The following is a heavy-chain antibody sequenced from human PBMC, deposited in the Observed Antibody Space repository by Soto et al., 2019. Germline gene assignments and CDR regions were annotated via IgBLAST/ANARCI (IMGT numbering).Heavy chain of an antibody. CDR3: AHSIELGVQLWYAEYFQH. CDR2: IYWDDDK. J-gene: IGHJ1*01. D-gene: IGHD5-18*01. Sequence: GSGPTLVNPTQTLTLTCTFSGFSLSTSGVGVGWIRQPPGKALEWLALIYWDDDKRYSPSLKSRLTITKDTSKNQVVLTMTNMDPVDTATYYCAHSIELGVQLWYAEYFQHWGQGTLVTVSS. V-gene: IGHV2-5*02. CDR1: GFSLSTSGVG.